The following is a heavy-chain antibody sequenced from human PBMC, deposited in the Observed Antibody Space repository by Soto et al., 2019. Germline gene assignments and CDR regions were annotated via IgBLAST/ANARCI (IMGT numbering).Heavy chain of an antibody. J-gene: IGHJ4*02. CDR3: ARESGYETHEKFDC. CDR1: GGSISSSSYY. CDR2: IYYSGST. Sequence: PAETLSLTCTVSGGSISSSSYYWSRIRQPPGKGLEWIGYIYYSGSTYYNPSLKSRVTISVDTSKNQFSLRLSSVTAADTAVYYRARESGYETHEKFDCWGQGTLVTVSS. D-gene: IGHD2-15*01. V-gene: IGHV4-30-4*01.